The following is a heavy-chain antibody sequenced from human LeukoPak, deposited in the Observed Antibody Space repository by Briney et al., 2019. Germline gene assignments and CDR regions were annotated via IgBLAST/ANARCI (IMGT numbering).Heavy chain of an antibody. Sequence: PSETLSLTCSVSGDSVNTHYWTWIRQSPGKGLEWIGYIHYSGNTNYNPSLKTRVTISVDTSKNQVSLNLRSVTAADTAMYYCAREYYDVLTGHSKGIDYWGQGILVTVSS. CDR1: GDSVNTHY. J-gene: IGHJ4*02. CDR3: AREYYDVLTGHSKGIDY. D-gene: IGHD3-9*01. V-gene: IGHV4-59*02. CDR2: IHYSGNT.